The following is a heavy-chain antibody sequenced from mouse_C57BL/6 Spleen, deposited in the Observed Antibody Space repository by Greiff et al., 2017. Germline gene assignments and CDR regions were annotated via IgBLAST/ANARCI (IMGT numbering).Heavy chain of an antibody. CDR2: IDPADGDT. CDR1: GFNIQDYY. D-gene: IGHD1-1*01. CDR3: TATYYYGSSDVAY. V-gene: IGHV14-1*01. J-gene: IGHJ2*01. Sequence: VQLQQSGAELVRPGASVKLSCTASGFNIQDYYMHWVKQRPKQGLEWIGRIDPADGDTEYAPKFQGKATMTADTSSNTAYLQLSGLTSADTAVFYCTATYYYGSSDVAYWGQGTTLTVSS.